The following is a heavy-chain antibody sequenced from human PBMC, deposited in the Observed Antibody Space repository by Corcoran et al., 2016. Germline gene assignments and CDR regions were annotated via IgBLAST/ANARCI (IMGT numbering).Heavy chain of an antibody. CDR2: IKSKTDGGTT. Sequence: EVQLVESGGGLVKPGGSLRLSCAASGFTFSNAWMSWVRQAPGKGLEWVGRIKSKTDGGTTDYAAPVKGRFTISRDDSKNTLYLQMNSLKTEDTAVYYCTRDCSSTSCYGLHWGQGTLVTVSS. CDR1: GFTFSNAW. D-gene: IGHD2-2*01. J-gene: IGHJ1*01. CDR3: TRDCSSTSCYGLH. V-gene: IGHV3-15*01.